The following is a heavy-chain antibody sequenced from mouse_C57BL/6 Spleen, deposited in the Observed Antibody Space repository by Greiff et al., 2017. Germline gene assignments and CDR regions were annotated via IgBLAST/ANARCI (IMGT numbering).Heavy chain of an antibody. D-gene: IGHD2-4*01. Sequence: QVQLKESGAELVKPGASVKLSCKASGYTFTSYWMHWVKQRPGQGLEWIGMIHPNSGSTNSNEKFKSKATLTVDKSSSTAYMQLSSLTSEDSAVYYCAPEIYDYDGGNWFAYWGQGTLVTVSA. CDR1: GYTFTSYW. J-gene: IGHJ3*01. CDR3: APEIYDYDGGNWFAY. CDR2: IHPNSGST. V-gene: IGHV1-64*01.